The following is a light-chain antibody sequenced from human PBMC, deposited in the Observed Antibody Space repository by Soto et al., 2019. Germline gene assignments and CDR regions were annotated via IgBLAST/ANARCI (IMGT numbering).Light chain of an antibody. V-gene: IGLV2-14*01. CDR1: SSDVGAYNY. Sequence: QSVLTQPASVSGSPGQSITISCTGSSSDVGAYNYVSWYQHHPGKAPKLIIYEVSNRPSGVSNRFSGSKSGNTASLIISALQPEDEADYYCSSYTGNSTLLFGGGTKVTVL. J-gene: IGLJ2*01. CDR3: SSYTGNSTLL. CDR2: EVS.